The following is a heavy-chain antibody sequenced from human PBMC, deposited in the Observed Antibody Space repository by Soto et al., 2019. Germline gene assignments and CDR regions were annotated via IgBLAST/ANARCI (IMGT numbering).Heavy chain of an antibody. J-gene: IGHJ4*02. CDR1: GFTFSNFV. CDR2: MSYDESTK. V-gene: IGHV3-30*18. Sequence: GGSLRLSCAASGFTFSNFVIHWVRQAPGKGLEWVAVMSYDESTKYYADSVKGRFTISRDNSKNTLSLQMDSLRAEDTAVYYCAKVGEQQLVRGGFHYWGQGTLVTVSS. D-gene: IGHD6-13*01. CDR3: AKVGEQQLVRGGFHY.